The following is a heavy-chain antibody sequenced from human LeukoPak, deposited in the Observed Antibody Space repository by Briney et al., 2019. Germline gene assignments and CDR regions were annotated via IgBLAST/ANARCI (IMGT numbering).Heavy chain of an antibody. J-gene: IGHJ4*02. CDR2: INSDGSST. D-gene: IGHD6-13*01. V-gene: IGHV3-74*01. CDR1: GLTLSRYW. Sequence: PGGSLRLSCAVSGLTLSRYWMHWVRHAPGKGLVWVSRINSDGSSTNYDDSVKGRFTISRDNAKNTLYLQMNGLRAEDTAVYYCARVLPQHRVTADYWGQGTLVTVSS. CDR3: ARVLPQHRVTADY.